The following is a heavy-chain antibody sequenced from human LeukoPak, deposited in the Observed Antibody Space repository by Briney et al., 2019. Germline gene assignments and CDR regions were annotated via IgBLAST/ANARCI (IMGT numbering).Heavy chain of an antibody. CDR1: GGSISSGGYS. CDR3: ARARMAYCGGDCYPYFDY. CDR2: IYHSGST. V-gene: IGHV4-30-2*01. D-gene: IGHD2-21*02. J-gene: IGHJ4*02. Sequence: PSQTLSLTCAVSGGSISSGGYSWSWIRQPPGKGLEWIGYIYHSGSTYYNPSLKSRVTISVDRSKNQFSLKLSSVTAADTAVYYCARARMAYCGGDCYPYFDYWGQGTLVTVSS.